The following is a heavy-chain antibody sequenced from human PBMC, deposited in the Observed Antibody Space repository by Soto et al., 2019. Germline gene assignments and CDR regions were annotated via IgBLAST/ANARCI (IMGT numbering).Heavy chain of an antibody. D-gene: IGHD3-22*01. J-gene: IGHJ4*02. Sequence: ASVKVSCKASGYTFTSYYMHWVRQAPGQGLEWMGIINPSGGSTSYAQKFQGRVTMTRDTSTSTVYMELSSLRSEDTAVYYCAREIQRYYDSSGLDYWGQGTLVTVS. CDR1: GYTFTSYY. CDR2: INPSGGST. CDR3: AREIQRYYDSSGLDY. V-gene: IGHV1-46*01.